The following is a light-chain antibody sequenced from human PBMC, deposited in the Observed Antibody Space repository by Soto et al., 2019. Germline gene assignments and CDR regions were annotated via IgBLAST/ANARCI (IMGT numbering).Light chain of an antibody. Sequence: SYELTQPPSVSVAPGKTARITCGGNNIGSKSVHWYQQKSGQAPVLVIYYEIDRPSGIPERFSGSNYGNTATLTISSVEAGDEADYDCRVWDSDRDHPVFGGGTKLTVL. J-gene: IGLJ2*01. V-gene: IGLV3-21*04. CDR1: NIGSKS. CDR2: YEI. CDR3: RVWDSDRDHPV.